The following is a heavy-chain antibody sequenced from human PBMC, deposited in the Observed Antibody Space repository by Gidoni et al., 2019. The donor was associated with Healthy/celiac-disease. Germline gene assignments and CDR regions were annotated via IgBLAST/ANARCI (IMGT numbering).Heavy chain of an antibody. V-gene: IGHV4-39*01. CDR2: IYYSGST. CDR3: AVPAAGIYYGSGGWGFDI. J-gene: IGHJ3*02. D-gene: IGHD3-10*01. CDR1: GGSISSSSYY. Sequence: QLQLQESGPGLVKPSETLSLTCTVSGGSISSSSYYWGWIRQPPGKGLEWIGSIYYSGSTYYNPSLKSRVTISVDTSKNQFSLKLSSVTAADTAVYYCAVPAAGIYYGSGGWGFDIWGQGTMVTVSS.